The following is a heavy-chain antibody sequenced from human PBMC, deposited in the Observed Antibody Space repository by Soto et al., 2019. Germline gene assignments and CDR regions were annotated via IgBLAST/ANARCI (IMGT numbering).Heavy chain of an antibody. V-gene: IGHV1-18*01. D-gene: IGHD3-22*01. CDR3: ARAQQVYYYDSSGYSAVDY. Sequence: QVQLVQSGAEVKKPGASVKVSCKASGYTFTSYGISWVRQAPGQGLEWMGWISAYNGNTNYAQKLQGRVTMTTDTSTSTAYMELRSLRSDDTAVYYCARAQQVYYYDSSGYSAVDYWGQGTLVTVSS. CDR2: ISAYNGNT. CDR1: GYTFTSYG. J-gene: IGHJ4*02.